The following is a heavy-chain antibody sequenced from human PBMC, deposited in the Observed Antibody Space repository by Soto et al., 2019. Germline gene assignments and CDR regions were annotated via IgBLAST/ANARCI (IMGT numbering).Heavy chain of an antibody. J-gene: IGHJ3*02. CDR1: GDSISSYF. CDR3: AREDGLSFGVRYAFDI. Sequence: PSETLSLTCTVSGDSISSYFWNWIRQPPGKGLEWIGYIYYSGSTDYNPSLKSRVTIAADTSKNQFSLKLNSVTAADTAVYYCAREDGLSFGVRYAFDIWGQGTMVTVSS. V-gene: IGHV4-59*08. D-gene: IGHD3-10*01. CDR2: IYYSGST.